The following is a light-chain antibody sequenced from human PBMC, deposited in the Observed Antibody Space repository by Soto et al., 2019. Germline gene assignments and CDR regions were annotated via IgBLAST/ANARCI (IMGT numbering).Light chain of an antibody. CDR1: QGVSRK. J-gene: IGKJ4*01. CDR3: QQYHTCPIT. V-gene: IGKV3-15*01. CDR2: GAS. Sequence: DIVMTQSPATLSVAPGERVTFSCRASQGVSRKLAWYQHKPGQAPRLLISGASTGATGIPARFSGSGSGTEFPLTISSLQSEDCAIYYCQQYHTCPITFGGGTKVEIK.